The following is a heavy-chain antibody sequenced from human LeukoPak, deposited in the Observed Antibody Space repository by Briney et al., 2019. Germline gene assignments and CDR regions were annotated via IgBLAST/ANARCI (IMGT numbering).Heavy chain of an antibody. D-gene: IGHD3-3*01. V-gene: IGHV1-18*01. Sequence: ASVKVSCKASGYTFSSYGISWVRQAPGQGLEWMGWISADNGNTNYAQKLQGRVTMTTDTSTSTAYMELRSLRSDDTALYHCARVLGYDFWSGYSNWFDPWGQGTLVTVSS. J-gene: IGHJ5*02. CDR1: GYTFSSYG. CDR2: ISADNGNT. CDR3: ARVLGYDFWSGYSNWFDP.